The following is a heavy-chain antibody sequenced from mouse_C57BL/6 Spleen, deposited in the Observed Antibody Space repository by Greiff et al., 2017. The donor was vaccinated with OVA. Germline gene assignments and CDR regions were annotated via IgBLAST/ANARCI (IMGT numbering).Heavy chain of an antibody. CDR1: GYTFTSYW. V-gene: IGHV1-53*01. Sequence: QVQLQQPGPELVKPGASVKLSCKASGYTFTSYWMHWVKQRPGQGLEWIGNINPSNGGTNYNEKFKSKATLTVDKSSITAYMQLSSLTSEDSAVYYCARDKITTVVADYWGQGTTLTVSS. CDR2: INPSNGGT. CDR3: ARDKITTVVADY. J-gene: IGHJ2*01. D-gene: IGHD1-1*01.